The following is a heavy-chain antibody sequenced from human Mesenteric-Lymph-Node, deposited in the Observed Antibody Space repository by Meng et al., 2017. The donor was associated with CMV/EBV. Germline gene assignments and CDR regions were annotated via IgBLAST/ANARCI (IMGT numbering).Heavy chain of an antibody. CDR1: GGTLSNYA. J-gene: IGHJ4*02. D-gene: IGHD5/OR15-5a*01. V-gene: IGHV1-18*01. Sequence: ASVKVSCKASGGTLSNYAISWVRQAPGQGLEWMGWISGYNGQANYAQHFQDRVTMTTDTSTTTAYMELRNLKSDDTAVYYCARPQGVYDPLYFDYWGQGTLVTVSS. CDR2: ISGYNGQA. CDR3: ARPQGVYDPLYFDY.